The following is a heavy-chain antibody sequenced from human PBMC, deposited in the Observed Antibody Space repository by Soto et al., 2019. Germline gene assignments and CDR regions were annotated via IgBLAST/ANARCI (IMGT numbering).Heavy chain of an antibody. Sequence: PGGSLRLSCAASGFTFSSYEMNWVRQAPGKGLEWVSYISSSGSTIYYADSVKGRFTISRDNAKNSLYLQMNSLRAEDTAVYYCARVTGYCSSTSCYTDYYYGVDVWGQGTTVTVSS. CDR1: GFTFSSYE. CDR3: ARVTGYCSSTSCYTDYYYGVDV. J-gene: IGHJ6*02. D-gene: IGHD2-2*02. V-gene: IGHV3-48*03. CDR2: ISSSGSTI.